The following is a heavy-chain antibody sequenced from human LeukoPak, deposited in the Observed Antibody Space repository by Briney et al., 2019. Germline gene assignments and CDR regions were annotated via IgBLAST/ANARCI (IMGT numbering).Heavy chain of an antibody. D-gene: IGHD1-26*01. Sequence: GGSLRLSCSASGFTFNSYAMHWVRQAPGKGLEYVSAISSSGGSTYYADLVKGRFTVSRDNSKNTLYLQMSSLRPEDTAVYFCVKGRSGGFFDYWGQGTLVTVSS. CDR1: GFTFNSYA. V-gene: IGHV3-64D*09. CDR3: VKGRSGGFFDY. CDR2: ISSSGGST. J-gene: IGHJ4*02.